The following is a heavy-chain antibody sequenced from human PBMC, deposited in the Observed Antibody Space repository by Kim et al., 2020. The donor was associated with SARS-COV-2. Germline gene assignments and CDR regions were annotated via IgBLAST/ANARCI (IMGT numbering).Heavy chain of an antibody. D-gene: IGHD6-6*01. V-gene: IGHV3-21*01. CDR3: AREVIAARQRFFGP. CDR2: ISSSSSYI. CDR1: GFTFSSYS. Sequence: GGSLRLSCAASGFTFSSYSMNWVRQAPGKGLEWVSSISSSSSYIYYADSVKGRFTISRDNAKNSLYLQMNSLRAEDTAVYYCAREVIAARQRFFGPWGQGTLVTVSS. J-gene: IGHJ5*02.